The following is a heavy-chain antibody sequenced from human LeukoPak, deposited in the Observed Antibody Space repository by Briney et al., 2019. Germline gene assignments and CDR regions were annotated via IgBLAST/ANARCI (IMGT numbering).Heavy chain of an antibody. D-gene: IGHD6-19*01. CDR1: GFTFSSYG. CDR2: IRCDGSNK. J-gene: IGHJ6*02. Sequence: GGSLRLSCAASGFTFSSYGMHWVRQAPGKGLEWVAFIRCDGSNKYYADSVKGRFTISRDNSKNTLYLQMNSLRAEDTAVYYCAKDSIESSGWYLYYYYGMDVWGQGTTVTVSS. V-gene: IGHV3-30*02. CDR3: AKDSIESSGWYLYYYYGMDV.